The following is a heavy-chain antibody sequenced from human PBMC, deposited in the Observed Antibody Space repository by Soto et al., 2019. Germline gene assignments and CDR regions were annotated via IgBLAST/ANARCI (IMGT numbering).Heavy chain of an antibody. CDR3: VCGGNFFVY. J-gene: IGHJ4*02. Sequence: EVQLVASGGGLVQPGGSVRLSCAASGFTFSTYWMTWVRRPPGKGLEWMANLDQDGSERYYVDSLRGPFTISRGNAQNSLYLQMNSLRAEDTAVYYCVCGGNFFVYWGQGTLVTVSP. D-gene: IGHD3-16*01. CDR1: GFTFSTYW. V-gene: IGHV3-7*01. CDR2: LDQDGSER.